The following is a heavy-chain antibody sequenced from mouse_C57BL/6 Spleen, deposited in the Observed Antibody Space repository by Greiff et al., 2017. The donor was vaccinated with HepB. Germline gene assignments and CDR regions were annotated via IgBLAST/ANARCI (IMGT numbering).Heavy chain of an antibody. J-gene: IGHJ2*01. CDR3: ARSTTVPYYFDY. D-gene: IGHD1-1*01. V-gene: IGHV1-82*01. Sequence: VKLVESGPELVKPGASVKISCKASGYAFSSSWMNWVKQRPGKGLEWIGRIYPGDGDTNYNGKFKGKATLTADKSSSTAYMQLSSLTSEDSAVYFCARSTTVPYYFDYWGQGTTLTVSS. CDR2: IYPGDGDT. CDR1: GYAFSSSW.